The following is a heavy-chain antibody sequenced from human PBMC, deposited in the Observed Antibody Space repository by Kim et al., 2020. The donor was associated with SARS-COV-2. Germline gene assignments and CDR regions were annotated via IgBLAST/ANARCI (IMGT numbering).Heavy chain of an antibody. Sequence: STNYNPSLKSRVTMSVDTSKNQFSLKLSSVTAADTAVYYCAREGSGTIDYWGQGTLVTVSS. D-gene: IGHD1-26*01. V-gene: IGHV4-4*07. CDR2: ST. J-gene: IGHJ4*02. CDR3: AREGSGTIDY.